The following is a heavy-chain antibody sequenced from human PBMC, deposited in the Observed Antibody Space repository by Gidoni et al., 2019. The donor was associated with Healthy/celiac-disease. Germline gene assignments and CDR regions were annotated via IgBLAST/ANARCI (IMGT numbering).Heavy chain of an antibody. CDR1: GFTFSTAW. CDR2: IKSKTDGGTT. Sequence: ELQLVKSGGGLVKPGGSLRLSCAAPGFTFSTAWRRLVRQAPGGGLGWVGRIKSKTDGGTTDYAAPVKGRFTISRDDSKNTLYLQMNSLKTEDTAVYYCTTGHYDFDYWGQGTLVTVSS. CDR3: TTGHYDFDY. V-gene: IGHV3-15*01. D-gene: IGHD3-22*01. J-gene: IGHJ4*02.